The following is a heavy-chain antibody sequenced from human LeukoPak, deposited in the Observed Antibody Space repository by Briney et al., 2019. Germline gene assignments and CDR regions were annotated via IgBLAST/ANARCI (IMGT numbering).Heavy chain of an antibody. J-gene: IGHJ4*02. Sequence: ASVKVSCKASGGTFSSYAISWVRQAPGQGLEWMGRIIPIFGTANYAQKFQGRVTITTDESTSTAYMELSSLRSEDTAVYYCARDLGEYSREYYFDYWGQGTLVTVSS. CDR3: ARDLGEYSREYYFDY. V-gene: IGHV1-69*05. D-gene: IGHD6-6*01. CDR1: GGTFSSYA. CDR2: IIPIFGTA.